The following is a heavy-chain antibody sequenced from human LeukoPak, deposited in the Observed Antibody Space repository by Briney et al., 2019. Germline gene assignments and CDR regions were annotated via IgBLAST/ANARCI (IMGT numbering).Heavy chain of an antibody. J-gene: IGHJ3*02. V-gene: IGHV4-39*07. CDR2: ISYTGSA. D-gene: IGHD3-10*01. CDR1: GDSISNSAYH. CDR3: ARDFLWFGELTSTGAFDI. Sequence: PSETLSLTCTVSGDSISNSAYHWGWIRQPPGKGLEYIGRISYTGSAYYNPSLKSRVTISVDTSKNQFSLKLSSVTAADTAVYYCARDFLWFGELTSTGAFDIWGQGTMVTVSS.